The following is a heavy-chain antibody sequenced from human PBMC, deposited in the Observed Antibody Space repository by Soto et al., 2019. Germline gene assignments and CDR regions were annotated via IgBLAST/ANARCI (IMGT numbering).Heavy chain of an antibody. CDR2: IKGNGDDT. CDR1: GFTFGAYT. D-gene: IGHD2-21*02. V-gene: IGHV3-23*01. J-gene: IGHJ4*02. Sequence: EVRLLESGGGSVQPGGSLRLSCAGSGFTFGAYTMAWVRQAPGKGLEWVSGIKGNGDDTYYADSVKGRFTISRDISRNTLYLQKNSLRSDDTATYFCAETGPVTARIRFDSWGQGALVTVSS. CDR3: AETGPVTARIRFDS.